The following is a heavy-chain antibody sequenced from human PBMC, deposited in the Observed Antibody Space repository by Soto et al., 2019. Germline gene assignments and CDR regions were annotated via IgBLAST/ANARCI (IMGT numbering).Heavy chain of an antibody. D-gene: IGHD5-18*01. CDR2: ILPIFGRT. CDR1: GAISAAML. J-gene: IGHJ4*02. CDR3: ATGGRGYSYAPRFYFEY. Sequence: QVQLVQSGAEVKKPGSSVKVTCKASGAISAAMLFIGFRRPPGQGLEWMGGILPIFGRTNYAQKFQGRVTITADESTRTAYMELSSLKSEDTAVYYCATGGRGYSYAPRFYFEYWGQGTLVTVSS. V-gene: IGHV1-69*01.